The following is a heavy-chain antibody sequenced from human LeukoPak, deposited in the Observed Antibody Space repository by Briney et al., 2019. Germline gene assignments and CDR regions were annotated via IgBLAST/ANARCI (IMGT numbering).Heavy chain of an antibody. J-gene: IGHJ4*02. CDR3: AKDHYNGDFDY. V-gene: IGHV3-23*01. CDR2: ITSGGGNT. CDR1: GFTFSRYA. D-gene: IGHD3-10*01. Sequence: PGGSLRLSCAAFGFTFSRYAMSWVRQAPGKGLEWVSAITSGGGNTYYADSVKGRFTISRDNSKNTLYLQVNSLRAEDTAVYYCAKDHYNGDFDYWGQGTLVTVSS.